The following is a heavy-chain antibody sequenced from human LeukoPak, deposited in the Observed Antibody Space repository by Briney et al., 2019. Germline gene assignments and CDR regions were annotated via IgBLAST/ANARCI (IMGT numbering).Heavy chain of an antibody. Sequence: GGSLRLSCVAPGFTFSNYAMNWVRQAPGKGLEWVSVISGSGGSTCYTDSVKGRFTISRDNSKNTLYLQMNSLRAEDTAVYYCAKGLIVLMVFGTGFDPWGQGTLVTVSS. CDR3: AKGLIVLMVFGTGFDP. CDR1: GFTFSNYA. V-gene: IGHV3-23*01. D-gene: IGHD2-8*01. CDR2: ISGSGGST. J-gene: IGHJ5*02.